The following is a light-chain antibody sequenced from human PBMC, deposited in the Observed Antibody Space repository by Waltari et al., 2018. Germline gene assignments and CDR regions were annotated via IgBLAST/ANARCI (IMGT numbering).Light chain of an antibody. CDR2: GVT. CDR3: QQYLSTALT. V-gene: IGKV3-20*01. J-gene: IGKJ4*01. CDR1: QSVSSTY. Sequence: EIVLTQSPGTLSLSPGERATLSCRASQSVSSTYLAWYQQRPGQAPRLLIYGVTSRASGSPDRFSGSGSGTDFTLTISRLEPEDFAVYYCQQYLSTALTFGGGTKVEIK.